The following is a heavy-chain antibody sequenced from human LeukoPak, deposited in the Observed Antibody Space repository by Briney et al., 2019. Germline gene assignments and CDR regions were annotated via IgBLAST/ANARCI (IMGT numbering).Heavy chain of an antibody. V-gene: IGHV4-34*01. CDR2: INHSGST. D-gene: IGHD2-15*01. J-gene: IGHJ4*02. CDR3: ARAATADY. CDR1: GGSFSGYY. Sequence: PSVTLSFTCAVYGGSFSGYYWSWIRQPPGNGLEGIGEINHSGSTNYNPSLKSRVTISVDTSTNQFSVKLSSLTAVEAAGYYCARAATADYWGQETRVTV.